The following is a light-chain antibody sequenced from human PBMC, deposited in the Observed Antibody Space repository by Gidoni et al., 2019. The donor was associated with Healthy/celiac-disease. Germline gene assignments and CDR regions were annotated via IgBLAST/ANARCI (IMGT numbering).Light chain of an antibody. CDR3: QSYDSSLSGVV. J-gene: IGLJ2*01. CDR2: GIS. V-gene: IGLV1-40*01. Sequence: QSVLTQPPSVSEAPGQRVTISCTGSSSNIGAGYDVHWYQQLPGTAPKLLIYGISNRPSGVPDRFSGSKSGTSASLAITGRQAEDEADYYCQSYDSSLSGVVFGGGTKLTVL. CDR1: SSNIGAGYD.